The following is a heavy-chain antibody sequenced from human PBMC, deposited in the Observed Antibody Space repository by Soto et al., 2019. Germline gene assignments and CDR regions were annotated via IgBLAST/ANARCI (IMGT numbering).Heavy chain of an antibody. CDR3: ATNDFYTNSGYSWFDP. V-gene: IGHV1-69*06. CDR1: GGTFSSYA. J-gene: IGHJ5*02. Sequence: QVQLVQSGAEVKKPGSSVKVSCKASGGTFSSYAISWVRQAPGQGLEWMGGIITIFGTANYAQKFQGRVTMTEDTSTDTAYMDLSSLRSEDTAVYYCATNDFYTNSGYSWFDPWGQGTLVTVSS. D-gene: IGHD3-22*01. CDR2: IITIFGTA.